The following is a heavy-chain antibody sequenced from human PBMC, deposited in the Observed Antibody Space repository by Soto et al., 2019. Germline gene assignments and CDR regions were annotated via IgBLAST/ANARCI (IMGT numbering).Heavy chain of an antibody. D-gene: IGHD3-16*01. V-gene: IGHV6-1*01. J-gene: IGHJ6*02. Sequence: PSPTLSLTCVISGDSVSSNSAAWHWIRQSPSRGLEWLGRTYFRSKWYNDYAVFVESRITINPDTSKNQFSLQLNSVTPEDTAVYSCASWALDVWGQGTTVTVS. CDR1: GDSVSSNSAA. CDR3: ASWALDV. CDR2: TYFRSKWYN.